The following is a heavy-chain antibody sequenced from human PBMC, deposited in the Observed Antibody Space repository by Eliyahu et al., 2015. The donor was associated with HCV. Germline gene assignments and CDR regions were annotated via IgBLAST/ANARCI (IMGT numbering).Heavy chain of an antibody. D-gene: IGHD5-18*01. Sequence: QITLKESGPTLVKPTQTLTLTCTFSGFSLSTGGVSVGWIRQPPGKALEWLTLIYWNDDKRYSPSLKNRVTITKDTSKNQVVLTMINMDPVDTATYYCAHSSGGYTYGGFDYWGQGTLVTVSS. CDR1: GFSLSTGGVS. J-gene: IGHJ4*02. V-gene: IGHV2-5*01. CDR3: AHSSGGYTYGGFDY. CDR2: IYWNDDK.